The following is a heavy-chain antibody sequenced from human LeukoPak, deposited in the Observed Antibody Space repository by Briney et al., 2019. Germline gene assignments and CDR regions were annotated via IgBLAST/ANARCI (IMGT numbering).Heavy chain of an antibody. D-gene: IGHD6-19*01. V-gene: IGHV4-59*01. CDR2: IYYSGST. Sequence: TSETLSLTCTVSGGSISSYYWSWIRQPPGKGLEWIGYIYYSGSTNYNPSLKSRVTISVDTSKNQFSLKLSSVTAADTAVYYCARGGPPGIAVASAFDIWGQGTMVTVSS. CDR1: GGSISSYY. J-gene: IGHJ3*02. CDR3: ARGGPPGIAVASAFDI.